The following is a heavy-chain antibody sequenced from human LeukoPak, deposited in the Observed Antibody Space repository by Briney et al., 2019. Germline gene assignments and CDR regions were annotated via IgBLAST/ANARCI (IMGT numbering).Heavy chain of an antibody. CDR1: GYSFTSYR. Sequence: GESLKISCKGSGYSFTSYRIGWVRQMPGKGLEWMGIISPGDSDIRYSPSFQGQVALSVDKSINTAYLLLDHLKASDTAMYYCARLTIHRHNYGSERSYFFDYWGQGTLVTVSS. V-gene: IGHV5-51*01. CDR3: ARLTIHRHNYGSERSYFFDY. D-gene: IGHD3-10*01. CDR2: ISPGDSDI. J-gene: IGHJ4*02.